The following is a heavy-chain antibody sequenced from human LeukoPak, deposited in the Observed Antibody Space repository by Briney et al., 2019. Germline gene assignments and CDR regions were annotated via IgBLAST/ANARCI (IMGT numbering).Heavy chain of an antibody. V-gene: IGHV4-30-2*01. CDR2: IYDSGST. CDR1: GGSISSGGYY. Sequence: SQTLSLTCTVSGGSISSGGYYWSWIRQPPGKGLEWIGFIYDSGSTSYNSSLKSRVAISVDRSKNQFSLKVTSVTAADTAVYYCARVLRNGYCSSTSCYTPNDAFDIWGQGTMVTASS. CDR3: ARVLRNGYCSSTSCYTPNDAFDI. J-gene: IGHJ3*02. D-gene: IGHD2-2*02.